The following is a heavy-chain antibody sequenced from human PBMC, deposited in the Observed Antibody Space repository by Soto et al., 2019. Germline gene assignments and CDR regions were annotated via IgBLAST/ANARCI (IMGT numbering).Heavy chain of an antibody. V-gene: IGHV3-7*03. D-gene: IGHD6-13*01. CDR2: IKQDGSEK. CDR3: ARDLHIGAAAPNAFDI. J-gene: IGHJ3*02. Sequence: GGSLRLSCAASGFTFSSYWMSWVRQAPGKGLEWVANIKQDGSEKYYVDSVKGRFTISRDNAKNSLYLQMNSLRAEDTAVYYCARDLHIGAAAPNAFDIWGQGTMVTVSS. CDR1: GFTFSSYW.